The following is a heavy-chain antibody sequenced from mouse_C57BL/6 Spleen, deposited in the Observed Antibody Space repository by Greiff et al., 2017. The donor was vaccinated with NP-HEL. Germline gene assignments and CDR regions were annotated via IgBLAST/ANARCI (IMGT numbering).Heavy chain of an antibody. D-gene: IGHD2-1*01. CDR3: ARGYGNYAGYFDV. J-gene: IGHJ1*03. Sequence: QVQLQQPGAELVRPGSSVKLSCKASGYTFTSYWMDWVKQRPGQGLEWIGNIYPSDSETHYNQKFKDKATLTVDKSSITSYMQLSILTSEDPAVYYCARGYGNYAGYFDVWGTGTTVTVSS. V-gene: IGHV1-61*01. CDR2: IYPSDSET. CDR1: GYTFTSYW.